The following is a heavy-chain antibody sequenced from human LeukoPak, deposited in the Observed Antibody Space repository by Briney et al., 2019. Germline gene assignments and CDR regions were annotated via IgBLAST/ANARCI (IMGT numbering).Heavy chain of an antibody. CDR2: INPNSGGT. CDR1: GYTFTGYY. J-gene: IGHJ4*02. V-gene: IGHV1-2*02. Sequence: ASVKLSWNASGYTFTGYYMDWVRQAPGQGLEWMGWINPNSGGTNYAQKFQGRVTMTRGTSISTAYMELSRLRSDDTAVYYCARGYYYDSSGTDYWGQGTLVTVSS. CDR3: ARGYYYDSSGTDY. D-gene: IGHD3-22*01.